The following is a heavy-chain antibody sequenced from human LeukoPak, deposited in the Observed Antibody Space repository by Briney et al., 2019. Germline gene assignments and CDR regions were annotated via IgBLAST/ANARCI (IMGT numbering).Heavy chain of an antibody. D-gene: IGHD6-19*01. V-gene: IGHV3-7*01. CDR3: ARSGVAGYFDY. Sequence: PGGSLRLSCSASGFTFSNYWMGWVRQAPGKGLEWVANIKQDATERQYVDPVKGRFIISRDNAKNSLYLQMNSLRAEDTAVYYCARSGVAGYFDYWGQGTLVTVSS. CDR2: IKQDATER. CDR1: GFTFSNYW. J-gene: IGHJ4*02.